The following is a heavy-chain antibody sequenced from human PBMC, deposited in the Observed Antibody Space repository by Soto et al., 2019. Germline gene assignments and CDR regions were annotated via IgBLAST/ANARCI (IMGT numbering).Heavy chain of an antibody. V-gene: IGHV3-74*01. J-gene: IGHJ4*02. CDR2: ISPDGSNK. D-gene: IGHD1-26*01. CDR3: VRDGKSVLPNDS. Sequence: PGGSLRLSCSTSGFTFSRFWMNWVRQAPGKGLMWVSHISPDGSNKAYADFVKGRFSISRDDAKGTLYLEMNSLRAEDTARYYCVRDGKSVLPNDSCGQRALVTVSS. CDR1: GFTFSRFW.